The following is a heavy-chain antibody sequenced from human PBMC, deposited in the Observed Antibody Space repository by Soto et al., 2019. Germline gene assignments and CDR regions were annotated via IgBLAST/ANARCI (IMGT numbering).Heavy chain of an antibody. V-gene: IGHV4-59*01. CDR1: GGSISSYY. D-gene: IGHD1-26*01. CDR2: IYYSGST. Sequence: QVQLQESGPGLVKPSETLSLTCTVSGGSISSYYWSWIRQPPGKGLEWIGYIYYSGSTNYNPSLKSRVTISVDTSKNQFSLKLSSVTAADTAVYYCARVGLVGAIGGMDVWGQGTTVTVSS. CDR3: ARVGLVGAIGGMDV. J-gene: IGHJ6*02.